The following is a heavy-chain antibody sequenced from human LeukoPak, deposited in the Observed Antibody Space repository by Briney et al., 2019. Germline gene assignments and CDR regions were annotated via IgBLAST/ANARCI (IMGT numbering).Heavy chain of an antibody. Sequence: ASVKVSCKASGYTFTSYGISWVRQAPGQGLEWMGWISAYNGNTNYEQKHQGRVTMTTGTSTSTAYMELRSLRSDDTAVYYCARVTRATRYYDFWSGYDNAAGYFDYWGQGTLVTVSS. J-gene: IGHJ4*02. CDR1: GYTFTSYG. CDR2: ISAYNGNT. CDR3: ARVTRATRYYDFWSGYDNAAGYFDY. D-gene: IGHD3-3*01. V-gene: IGHV1-18*01.